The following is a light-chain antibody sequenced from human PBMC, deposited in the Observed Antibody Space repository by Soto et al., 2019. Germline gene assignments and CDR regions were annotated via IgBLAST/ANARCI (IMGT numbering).Light chain of an antibody. CDR3: QPSYSTPPT. J-gene: IGKJ5*01. V-gene: IGKV1-39*01. Sequence: IQMTQSPSSLSASVGDRVTITCRASQSISSYLNWYQQKPGKAPKLLIYAASSLQSGVPSRFSGSGSGTDFTLTISSLQTEDFATYYCQPSYSTPPTFGQGARLEIK. CDR1: QSISSY. CDR2: AAS.